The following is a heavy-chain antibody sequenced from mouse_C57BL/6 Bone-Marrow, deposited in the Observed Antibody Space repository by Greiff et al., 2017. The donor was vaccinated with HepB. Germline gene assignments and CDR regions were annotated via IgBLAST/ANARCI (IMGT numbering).Heavy chain of an antibody. CDR2: INPNNGGT. CDR3: ARATGSSMDY. CDR1: GYTFTDYY. V-gene: IGHV1-26*01. Sequence: VQLQQSGPELVKPGASVKISCKASGYTFTDYYMNWVKQSHGKSLEWIGDINPNNGGTSYNQKFKGKATLTVDKSSSTAYMELRSLTSEDSAVYYCARATGSSMDYWGQGTSVTVSS. J-gene: IGHJ4*01. D-gene: IGHD1-1*01.